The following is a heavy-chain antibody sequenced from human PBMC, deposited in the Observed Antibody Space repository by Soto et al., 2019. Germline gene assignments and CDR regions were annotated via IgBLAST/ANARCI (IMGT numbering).Heavy chain of an antibody. D-gene: IGHD2-21*02. J-gene: IGHJ4*02. Sequence: SDTVSFTPHLSRRSISRSYDSSAWLRQSPGKGREWIGSVSYTGFSSYNHSLGSRVSVAVDTSKRQFSLNLSAVTAADTAVYYFAYGDPRWAFDAWGQGILVTVSS. CDR1: RRSISRSYDS. V-gene: IGHV4-39*07. CDR3: AYGDPRWAFDA. CDR2: VSYTGFS.